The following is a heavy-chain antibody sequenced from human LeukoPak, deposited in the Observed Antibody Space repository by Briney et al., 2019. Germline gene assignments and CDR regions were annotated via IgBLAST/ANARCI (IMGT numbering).Heavy chain of an antibody. CDR1: GFTFSRYA. Sequence: GGSLRLSCAGFGFTFSRYAMGWVRQAPGKGLEWVSVIYSSGTTYYADSVKGRFTISRDNSKNTLYLQMNSLRAEDTAVYYCARGFVEMATIYFDYWGQGTLVTVSS. V-gene: IGHV3-53*01. CDR3: ARGFVEMATIYFDY. J-gene: IGHJ4*02. CDR2: IYSSGTT. D-gene: IGHD5-24*01.